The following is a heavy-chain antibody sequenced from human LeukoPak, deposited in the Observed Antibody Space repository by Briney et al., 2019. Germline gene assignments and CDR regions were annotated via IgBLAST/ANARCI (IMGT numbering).Heavy chain of an antibody. CDR2: ISYDGSNK. Sequence: QPGGSLRLSCVGSGFTFNNYAMHWVRQTPGKGLEWVAVISYDGSNKYYADSVKGRFTISRDNSKNTLYLQMNSLRAEDTAVYYCATTTPRLTGVYWGQGTLVTVSS. J-gene: IGHJ4*02. D-gene: IGHD4-23*01. V-gene: IGHV3-30*04. CDR1: GFTFNNYA. CDR3: ATTTPRLTGVY.